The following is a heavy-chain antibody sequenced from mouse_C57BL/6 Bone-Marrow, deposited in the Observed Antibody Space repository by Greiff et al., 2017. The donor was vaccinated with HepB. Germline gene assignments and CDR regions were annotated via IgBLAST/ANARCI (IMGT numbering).Heavy chain of an antibody. CDR1: GFTFSDYG. V-gene: IGHV5-17*01. Sequence: EVKLMESGGGLVKPGGSLKLSCAASGFTFSDYGMHWVRQAPEKGLEWVAYISSGSSTIYYADTVKGRFTISRDNAKNTLFLQMTSLRSEDTAMYYCARDDYTWFVYWGQGTLVTVSA. J-gene: IGHJ3*01. CDR3: ARDDYTWFVY. D-gene: IGHD2-4*01. CDR2: ISSGSSTI.